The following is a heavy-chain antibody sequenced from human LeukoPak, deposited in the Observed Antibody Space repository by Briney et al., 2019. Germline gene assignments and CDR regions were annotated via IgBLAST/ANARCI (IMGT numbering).Heavy chain of an antibody. CDR3: AREEVRVLVRWLDP. CDR2: ISSSGSTV. J-gene: IGHJ5*02. CDR1: GFTFDDYA. V-gene: IGHV3-48*03. Sequence: GGSLRLSCAASGFTFDDYAMNWVRQAPGKGLEWVSYISSSGSTVYYADSVRGRFTISRDNAKNSLYLQMNSLRAEDTAVYYCAREEVRVLVRWLDPWGQGTLVTVSS. D-gene: IGHD2-21*01.